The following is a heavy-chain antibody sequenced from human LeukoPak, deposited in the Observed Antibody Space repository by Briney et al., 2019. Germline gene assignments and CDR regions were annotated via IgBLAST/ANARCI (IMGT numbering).Heavy chain of an antibody. V-gene: IGHV3-23*01. CDR2: ISGSGGST. CDR3: ARDMQGRGSNYYYGMDV. CDR1: GFTFSSYA. J-gene: IGHJ6*02. Sequence: GGSLRLSCAASGFTFSSYAMSWVRQAPGKGLEWVSAISGSGGSTYYADSVKGRFTISRDNSKNTLYLQMNSLRAEDTAVYYCARDMQGRGSNYYYGMDVWGQGTTVTVSS. D-gene: IGHD2-2*01.